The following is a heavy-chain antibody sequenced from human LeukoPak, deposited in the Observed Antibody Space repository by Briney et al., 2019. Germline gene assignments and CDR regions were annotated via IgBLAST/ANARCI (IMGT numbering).Heavy chain of an antibody. Sequence: PGGSLRLSCAASGFTFSSFAMTWVRQAPGKGLEWVSAISGSGGSTYYADSVKGRFTISRDNSKNTLYLQMNSLRAEDTAVYYCAKTPYYYDSSGSHGEYFQHWGQGTLVTVSS. J-gene: IGHJ1*01. CDR2: ISGSGGST. CDR3: AKTPYYYDSSGSHGEYFQH. V-gene: IGHV3-23*01. CDR1: GFTFSSFA. D-gene: IGHD3-22*01.